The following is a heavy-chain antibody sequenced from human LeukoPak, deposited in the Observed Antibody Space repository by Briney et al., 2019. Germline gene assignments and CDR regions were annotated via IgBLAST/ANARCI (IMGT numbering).Heavy chain of an antibody. J-gene: IGHJ4*02. CDR3: AREDGSGSYGY. CDR2: ISYDGSNK. D-gene: IGHD3-10*01. CDR1: GFTFSSYA. V-gene: IGHV3-30-3*01. Sequence: GRSLKLSCAASGFTFSSYAMHWVRQAPGKGLEWVAVISYDGSNKYYADSVKGRFTISRDNSKNTLYLQMNSLRAEDTAVYYCAREDGSGSYGYWGQGTLVTVSS.